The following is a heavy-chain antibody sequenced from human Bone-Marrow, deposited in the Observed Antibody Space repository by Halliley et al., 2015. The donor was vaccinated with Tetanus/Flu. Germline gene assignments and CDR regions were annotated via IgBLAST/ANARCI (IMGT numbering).Heavy chain of an antibody. CDR1: GLTFSTYS. J-gene: IGHJ4*02. CDR3: ASGRHFNY. CDR2: ISTNNSYV. Sequence: SLRLSCAASGLTFSTYSMNWVRQAPGKGLEWVSSISTNNSYVSYAGSVRGRFTISRDNAKTSLYLQMNTLRAEDTAVYYCASGRHFNYWGLGTLVTVSS. V-gene: IGHV3-21*01.